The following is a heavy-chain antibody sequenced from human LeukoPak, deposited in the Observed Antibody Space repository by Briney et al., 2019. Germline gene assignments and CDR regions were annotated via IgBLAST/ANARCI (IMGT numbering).Heavy chain of an antibody. V-gene: IGHV4-59*12. CDR2: IYYSGST. Sequence: SETLSLTCTVSGGSISSYYWSWIRQPPGKGLEWIGYIYYSGSTYYNPSLKSRVTISVDTSKNQFSLKLSSVTAADTAVYYCARESQYCYYYYMDVWGKGTTVTVSS. CDR1: GGSISSYY. CDR3: ARESQYCYYYYMDV. J-gene: IGHJ6*03.